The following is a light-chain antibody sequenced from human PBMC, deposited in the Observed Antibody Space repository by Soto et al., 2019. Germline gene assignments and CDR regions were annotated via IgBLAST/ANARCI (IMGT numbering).Light chain of an antibody. Sequence: QSALTQPASVSGSPGQSITISCTGTSSDVGDYNYVSWYQQHPGKAPKLIIFEVSDRPSGVSNRFSGSKSGNTASLTISGLQAEDEADYYCVSYTSIITFYVFXTGTKVTVL. CDR1: SSDVGDYNY. V-gene: IGLV2-14*01. CDR2: EVS. J-gene: IGLJ1*01. CDR3: VSYTSIITFYV.